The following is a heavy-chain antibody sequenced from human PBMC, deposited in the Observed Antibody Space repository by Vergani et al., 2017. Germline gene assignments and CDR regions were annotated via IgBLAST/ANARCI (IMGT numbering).Heavy chain of an antibody. CDR1: GYSFTSYW. J-gene: IGHJ4*02. D-gene: IGHD6-13*01. Sequence: EVQLVQSGAEVKKPGESLRISCKGSGYSFTSYWIGWVRQMPGKGLEWMGIIYPGDSDTRYSPSFQGQVTISADKSISTAYLQWSSLKASDTAMYYCARQRVAAAGNEDFDYWGQGTLVTVSS. V-gene: IGHV5-51*01. CDR2: IYPGDSDT. CDR3: ARQRVAAAGNEDFDY.